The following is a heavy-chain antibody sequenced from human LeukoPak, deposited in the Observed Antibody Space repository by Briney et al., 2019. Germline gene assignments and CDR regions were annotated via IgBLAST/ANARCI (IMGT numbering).Heavy chain of an antibody. V-gene: IGHV1-24*01. CDR2: FDPEDGET. Sequence: GASVKVSCKVSGYTLTELSMHWVRQAPGKGLEWMGGFDPEDGETIYAQKFQGRVTMTEDTSTDTAYMELSSLRSEDTAVYYFATVPFGELLYNYWGQGTLVTVSS. J-gene: IGHJ4*02. CDR1: GYTLTELS. D-gene: IGHD3-10*01. CDR3: ATVPFGELLYNY.